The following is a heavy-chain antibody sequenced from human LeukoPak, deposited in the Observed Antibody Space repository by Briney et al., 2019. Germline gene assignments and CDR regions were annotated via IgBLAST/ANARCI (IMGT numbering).Heavy chain of an antibody. J-gene: IGHJ4*01. CDR3: ARTTTTFDD. Sequence: SETLSLTCTVSGGSISSYYWSWLRQPPGKGLEWIGYVSDTGSTNYNPSLKSRVTISVDTSKNQFYLKLTSVTAADTAVYYCARTTTTFDDWGHGTLVTVSS. CDR1: GGSISSYY. D-gene: IGHD4-11*01. V-gene: IGHV4-59*01. CDR2: VSDTGST.